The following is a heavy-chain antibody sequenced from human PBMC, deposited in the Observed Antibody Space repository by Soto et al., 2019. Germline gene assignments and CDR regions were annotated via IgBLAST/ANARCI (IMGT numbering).Heavy chain of an antibody. CDR3: ARVASLYYYYYGMDV. V-gene: IGHV4-34*01. J-gene: IGHJ6*02. CDR1: GGSFSGYY. Sequence: QVQLQQWGAGLLKPSETLSLTCAVYGGSFSGYYWSWIRQPPGKGLEWIGEINHSGSTNYNPSLKSRVTTSVDTSKNQFSLKLSSVTAADTAVYYCARVASLYYYYYGMDVWGQGTTVTVSS. CDR2: INHSGST. D-gene: IGHD6-6*01.